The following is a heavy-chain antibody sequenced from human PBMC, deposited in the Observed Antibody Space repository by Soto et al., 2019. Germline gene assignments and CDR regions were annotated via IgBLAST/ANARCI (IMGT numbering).Heavy chain of an antibody. CDR2: IYWDDDQ. CDR1: GFSLTTSGVG. CDR3: ARRRIYNGYDS. D-gene: IGHD5-12*01. Sequence: QITLKESGPPPVKPTQTLTLTCTFSGFSLTTSGVGVGWIRQPPGKALEWLAVIYWDDDQRYSPSLKNRLTITKDTSKNQVVLAMTDMDPVDTGTYFCARRRIYNGYDSWGQGTRVTVSS. V-gene: IGHV2-5*02. J-gene: IGHJ1*01.